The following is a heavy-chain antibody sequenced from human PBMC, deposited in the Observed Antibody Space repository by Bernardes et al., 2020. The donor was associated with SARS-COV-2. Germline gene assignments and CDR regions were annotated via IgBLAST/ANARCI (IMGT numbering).Heavy chain of an antibody. CDR2: MSFDGSGI. CDR1: GFTFSNYW. J-gene: IGHJ3*02. CDR3: TRADCTSTTCRRGAYDI. Sequence: GGSLRLSCEASGFTFSNYWMHWFRQIPGKGLVWVSRMSFDGSGIAYADSVKGRFTISRDNAKNTLYLQMNSLRDDDTSVYYCTRADCTSTTCRRGAYDIWGQGTMVTVSS. D-gene: IGHD2-2*01. V-gene: IGHV3-74*01.